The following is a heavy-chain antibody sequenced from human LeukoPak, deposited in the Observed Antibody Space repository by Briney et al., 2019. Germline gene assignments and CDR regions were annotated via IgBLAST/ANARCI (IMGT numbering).Heavy chain of an antibody. CDR3: ARVGPGYGSGTNPFDY. V-gene: IGHV4-59*01. D-gene: IGHD3-10*01. CDR2: IYYGGGT. CDR1: GGSIRSYY. Sequence: TSETLSLTCTVSGGSIRSYYWSWIRQPPGKGLEWIGYIYYGGGTTYNPSLTSRVTISVDPSKTQCSLELSSVTAADTAVYYCARVGPGYGSGTNPFDYWGQGTLVTVSS. J-gene: IGHJ4*02.